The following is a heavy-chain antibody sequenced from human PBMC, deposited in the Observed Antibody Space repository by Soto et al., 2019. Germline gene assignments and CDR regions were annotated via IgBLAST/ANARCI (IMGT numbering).Heavy chain of an antibody. J-gene: IGHJ4*02. V-gene: IGHV1-8*01. CDR1: GYTFSSYD. Sequence: ASVKVSCKASGYTFSSYDINWVRQAAGQGLEWMGWMNPERGKTGYAQKFQGRVTMTRNTSTSTAYMELSSLRSEDTAVYYCAREDCTSTTCYPFDFWGQGTLVTVSS. CDR2: MNPERGKT. D-gene: IGHD2-2*01. CDR3: AREDCTSTTCYPFDF.